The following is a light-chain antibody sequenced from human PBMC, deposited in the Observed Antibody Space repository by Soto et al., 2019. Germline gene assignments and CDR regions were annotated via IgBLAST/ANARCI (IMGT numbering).Light chain of an antibody. CDR1: NIGSKS. Sequence: SYELTQPPSVSVAPGQTATVTCGGRNIGSKSVHWYQQKPGQAPVLVVHDDSDRPSGIPGRFSGSNSGDTATLTISGVEAGDEADYSCQVWDRSSNHWVFGGGTKLTVL. J-gene: IGLJ3*02. CDR2: DDS. CDR3: QVWDRSSNHWV. V-gene: IGLV3-21*02.